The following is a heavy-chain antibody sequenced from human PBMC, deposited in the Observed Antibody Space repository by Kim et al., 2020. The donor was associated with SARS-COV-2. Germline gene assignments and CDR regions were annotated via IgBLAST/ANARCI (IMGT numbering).Heavy chain of an antibody. Sequence: ASVKVSCKASGYTFTSYYMHWVRQAPGQGLEWMGIINPSGGSTSYAQKFQGRVTMTRVTSTSTVYMELSSLRSEDTAVYYCARDGEIFGVVPYYYYYMDVWGKGTTVTVSS. V-gene: IGHV1-46*01. D-gene: IGHD3-3*01. J-gene: IGHJ6*03. CDR1: GYTFTSYY. CDR3: ARDGEIFGVVPYYYYYMDV. CDR2: INPSGGST.